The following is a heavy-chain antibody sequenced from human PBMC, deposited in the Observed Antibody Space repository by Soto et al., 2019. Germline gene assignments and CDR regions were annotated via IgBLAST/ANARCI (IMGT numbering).Heavy chain of an antibody. Sequence: QVHLVQSGAEVKKPGASVKVSCKGSGYAFTTYGITWVRQAAGQGLEWMGWISAHNGNTNYAQKLQGRVTVTRDTSTSTAYMELRSLRSDDTIVYYCARGEYGDYWGQGALVTVSS. CDR1: GYAFTTYG. D-gene: IGHD3-10*01. V-gene: IGHV1-18*01. CDR3: ARGEYGDY. CDR2: ISAHNGNT. J-gene: IGHJ4*02.